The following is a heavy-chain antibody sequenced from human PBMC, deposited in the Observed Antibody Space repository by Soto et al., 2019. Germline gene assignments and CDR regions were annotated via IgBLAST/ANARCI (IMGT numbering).Heavy chain of an antibody. D-gene: IGHD3-9*01. Sequence: ASVKVSCKASGYTLTSYFLHWVRQSPGQGLEWMGIINPGAGSTTYAQNFQGRVTMTSDTSTSTVFMELSSLRSDDMAVYYCARVTVNNVLAGPFDYWGQGTLVTVSS. CDR1: GYTLTSYF. CDR2: INPGAGST. CDR3: ARVTVNNVLAGPFDY. J-gene: IGHJ4*02. V-gene: IGHV1-46*03.